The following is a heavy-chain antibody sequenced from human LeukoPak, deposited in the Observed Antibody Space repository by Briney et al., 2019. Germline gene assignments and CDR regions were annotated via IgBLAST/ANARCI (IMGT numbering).Heavy chain of an antibody. V-gene: IGHV3-7*01. Sequence: GGSLRLSCAASGFTFSSYWMSWVRQAPGKGLEWVANIKQDGSEKYYVGSVKGRFTISRDNAKNSLYLQMNSLRAEDTAVYYCARDQSQDYYDSSGYYGYWGQGTLVTVSS. CDR3: ARDQSQDYYDSSGYYGY. CDR1: GFTFSSYW. CDR2: IKQDGSEK. D-gene: IGHD3-22*01. J-gene: IGHJ4*02.